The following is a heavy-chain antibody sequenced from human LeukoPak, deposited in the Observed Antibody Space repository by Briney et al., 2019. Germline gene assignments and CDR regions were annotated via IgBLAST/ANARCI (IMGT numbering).Heavy chain of an antibody. CDR1: GFSNSSGYY. J-gene: IGHJ3*02. Sequence: PSETLSLTCSVSGFSNSSGYYWGWVRQPPGRRPEWIGTIYHTGTTSYNPSLKSRVSMSVDTSKNQFSLKLSSVTAADTAVYYCARDHWSLGPSDAFDIWGQGTMVTVSS. D-gene: IGHD3-9*01. V-gene: IGHV4-38-2*02. CDR2: IYHTGTT. CDR3: ARDHWSLGPSDAFDI.